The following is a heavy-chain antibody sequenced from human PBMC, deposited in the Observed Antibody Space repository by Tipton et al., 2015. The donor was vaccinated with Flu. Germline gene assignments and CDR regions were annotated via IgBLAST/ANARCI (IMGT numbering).Heavy chain of an antibody. Sequence: GSLRLSCVASGSNFGSYAMSWVRQAPGRGLEWVSGIVGTSGTFYAESVKGRFTIARDTSKNTVYLQMNSLRVEDTAVYYCAKDYISGDGFWDFDYWGQGTLATVSS. D-gene: IGHD5-24*01. J-gene: IGHJ4*02. CDR2: IVGTSGT. CDR3: AKDYISGDGFWDFDY. CDR1: GSNFGSYA. V-gene: IGHV3-23*01.